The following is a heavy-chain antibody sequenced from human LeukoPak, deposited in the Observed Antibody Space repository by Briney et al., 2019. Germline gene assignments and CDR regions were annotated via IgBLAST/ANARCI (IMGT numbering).Heavy chain of an antibody. CDR2: IIPIFGTA. D-gene: IGHD1-26*01. J-gene: IGHJ4*02. Sequence: SVKVSCKASGGTFSSYAISWVRQAPGQGLEWMGGIIPIFGTANYAQKFQGRVTITADKSTSTAYMELSSLRSEDTAVYYCARVLGVGATRRFDYWGQGTLVTVSS. V-gene: IGHV1-69*06. CDR3: ARVLGVGATRRFDY. CDR1: GGTFSSYA.